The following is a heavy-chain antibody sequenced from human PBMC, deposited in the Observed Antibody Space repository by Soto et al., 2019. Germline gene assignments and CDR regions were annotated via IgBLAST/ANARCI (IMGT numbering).Heavy chain of an antibody. CDR3: ASLIGQRDYYYYYYMDV. Sequence: GGSLRLSCAASGFTFSSYSMNWVRQAPGKGLEWVSYISSSSSTIYYADSVKGRFTISRDNAKNSLYLQMNSLRAEDTAVYYCASLIGQRDYYYYYYMDVWGKGTTVTVSS. CDR1: GFTFSSYS. D-gene: IGHD2-15*01. CDR2: ISSSSSTI. J-gene: IGHJ6*03. V-gene: IGHV3-48*01.